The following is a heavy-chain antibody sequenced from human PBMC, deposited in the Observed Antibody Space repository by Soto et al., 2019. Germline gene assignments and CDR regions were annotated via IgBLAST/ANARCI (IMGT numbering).Heavy chain of an antibody. CDR3: ARGGSFYYDSSGYYNWFDP. CDR1: GGSIRSYY. Sequence: SEALSIACTGPGGSIRSYYWRWIRQPPGKGLEWIGYIYYSGSTNYNPSLKSRVTISVDTSKNQFSLKLSSVTAADTAVYYCARGGSFYYDSSGYYNWFDPWGQGTLVTV. CDR2: IYYSGST. J-gene: IGHJ5*02. V-gene: IGHV4-59*01. D-gene: IGHD3-22*01.